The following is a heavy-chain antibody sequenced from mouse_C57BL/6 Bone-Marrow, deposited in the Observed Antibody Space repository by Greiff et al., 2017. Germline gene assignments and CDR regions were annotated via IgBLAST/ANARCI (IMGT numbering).Heavy chain of an antibody. J-gene: IGHJ3*01. Sequence: VQLQQPGTELVKPGASVKLSCKASGYTFTSYWMHWVKQRPGQGLEWIGNINPSNGGTNYNEKFKSKATLTVDKSSSTAYMQLSSLTSEDAAVYVCARSGGWLLRGVFFAYWGQGTLVTVSA. D-gene: IGHD2-3*01. CDR3: ARSGGWLLRGVFFAY. CDR1: GYTFTSYW. CDR2: INPSNGGT. V-gene: IGHV1-53*01.